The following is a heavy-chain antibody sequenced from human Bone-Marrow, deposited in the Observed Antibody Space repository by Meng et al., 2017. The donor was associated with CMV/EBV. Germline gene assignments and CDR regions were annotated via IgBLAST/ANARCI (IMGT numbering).Heavy chain of an antibody. Sequence: GGSLRLSCAVSGFTFRNHWMNWVRQAPGEGLEWVAIVFPDGRQTYYSDSVKGRFTISRDNAKNSIYLQMNSLRVEDTAVYYCVRPAGGWFDFDYWGQGPLVTVSS. V-gene: IGHV3-7*01. J-gene: IGHJ4*02. CDR1: GFTFRNHW. CDR2: VFPDGRQT. D-gene: IGHD6-19*01. CDR3: VRPAGGWFDFDY.